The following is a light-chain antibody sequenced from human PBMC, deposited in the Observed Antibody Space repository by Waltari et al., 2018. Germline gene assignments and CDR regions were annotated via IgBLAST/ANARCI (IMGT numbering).Light chain of an antibody. Sequence: SALTQPASVSGSLGQSITFSCTGTNIYVGGYNYVACYQQHPGKAPKLMIHDVTKRPSGVSIRFSGSKSGNTASLTISGLQPDDEADYYCISYSRATPGNVVIGGGTKLTVL. CDR2: DVT. J-gene: IGLJ2*01. CDR3: ISYSRATPGNVV. CDR1: NIYVGGYNY. V-gene: IGLV2-14*01.